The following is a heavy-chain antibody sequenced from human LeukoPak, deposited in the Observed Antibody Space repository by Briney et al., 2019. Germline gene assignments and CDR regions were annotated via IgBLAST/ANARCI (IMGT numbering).Heavy chain of an antibody. CDR2: MRYDGSNK. CDR3: AKDATGKNILRYIDWLLPLDY. V-gene: IGHV3-30*02. CDR1: GFTFSSYG. J-gene: IGHJ4*02. D-gene: IGHD3-9*01. Sequence: PGGSLRLSCAASGFTFSSYGMHWVRQAPGKGLEWVALMRYDGSNKYYADSVKGRFTISRDNSKNTLYLQMNSLRAEDTAVYYCAKDATGKNILRYIDWLLPLDYWGQGTLVTVSS.